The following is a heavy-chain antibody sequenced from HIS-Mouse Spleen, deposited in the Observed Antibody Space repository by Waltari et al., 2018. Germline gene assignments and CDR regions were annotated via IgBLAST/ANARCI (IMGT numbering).Heavy chain of an antibody. J-gene: IGHJ2*01. CDR3: AREIPYSSSWYDWYFDL. D-gene: IGHD6-13*01. V-gene: IGHV4-39*07. CDR2: IYYSGST. Sequence: QLQLQESGPGLVTPSATLSLTCTVSGGSLSSSSYSWGWIRQPPGKGLEWIGSIYYSGSTYYNPSLKSRVNISVDTSKNQFSLKLSSVTAADTAVYYCAREIPYSSSWYDWYFDLWGRGTLVTVSS. CDR1: GGSLSSSSYS.